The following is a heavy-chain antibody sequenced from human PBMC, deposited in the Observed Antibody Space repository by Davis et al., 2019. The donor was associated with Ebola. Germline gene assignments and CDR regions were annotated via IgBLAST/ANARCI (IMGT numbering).Heavy chain of an antibody. J-gene: IGHJ4*02. D-gene: IGHD2-21*02. CDR2: ISPYSGNT. V-gene: IGHV1-18*01. CDR1: GYTFASYG. Sequence: ASVQVSCKASGYTFASYGISWLRQAPGQGLEWVGWISPYSGNTDFAQKFQGRVTMTTDTSTSTASMELRSLRSDDTAVYYCARLAYCGGDCADFDYWGQGTLVTVSS. CDR3: ARLAYCGGDCADFDY.